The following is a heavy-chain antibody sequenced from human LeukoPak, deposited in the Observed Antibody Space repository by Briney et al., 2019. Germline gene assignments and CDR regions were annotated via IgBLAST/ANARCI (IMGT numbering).Heavy chain of an antibody. D-gene: IGHD2-2*01. V-gene: IGHV3-21*01. J-gene: IGHJ6*03. CDR1: GFTFSSYS. CDR2: ISSSSSYI. Sequence: GGSLRLSRAASGFTFSSYSMNWVRQAPGKGLEWVSSISSSSSYIYYADSVKGRFTISRDNAKNSLYLQMNSLRAEDTAVYYCARDRNQLPDYYYMDVWGKGTTVTVSS. CDR3: ARDRNQLPDYYYMDV.